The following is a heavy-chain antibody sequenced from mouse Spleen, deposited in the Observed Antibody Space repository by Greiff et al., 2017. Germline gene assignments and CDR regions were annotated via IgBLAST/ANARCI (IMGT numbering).Heavy chain of an antibody. CDR1: GFTFSSYA. V-gene: IGHV5-9-3*01. CDR3: ANARGTTAPFDY. CDR2: ISSGGGNT. Sequence: EVQLVESGGGLVKLGGSLKLSCAASGFTFSSYAMSWVRQTPEKRLEWVATISSGGGNTYYPDSVKGRFTISRDNAKNTLYLQMSSLKSEDTAMYYCANARGTTAPFDYWGQGTTLTVSS. J-gene: IGHJ2*01. D-gene: IGHD1-2*01.